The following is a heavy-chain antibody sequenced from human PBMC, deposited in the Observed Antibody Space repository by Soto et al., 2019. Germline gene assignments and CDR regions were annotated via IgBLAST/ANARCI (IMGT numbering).Heavy chain of an antibody. CDR3: AKGGYCTKGPVRTNQRGGFDP. Sequence: PGGSLRLSCAASGFTFSSYAMSWVRQAPGEGLEWVSAISGSGGSTYYADSVKGRFTISRDNSKNTLYLQMNSLRAEDTAVYYCAKGGYCTKGPVRTNQRGGFDPWGQGTLVTVSS. V-gene: IGHV3-23*01. CDR1: GFTFSSYA. J-gene: IGHJ5*02. D-gene: IGHD2-8*01. CDR2: ISGSGGST.